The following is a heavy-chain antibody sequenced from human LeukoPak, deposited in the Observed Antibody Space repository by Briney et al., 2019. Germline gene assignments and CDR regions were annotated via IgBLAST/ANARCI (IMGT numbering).Heavy chain of an antibody. D-gene: IGHD2-2*01. Sequence: ASVKVSCKASGYTFTGYYMHWVRQAPGQGLEWMGWINPNHGDTNYAQKFQGRVTMTRDTSISTAYMELSRLRSDDTAVYYCARVLVPAGALWYYYYYMDVWGKGTTVTISS. J-gene: IGHJ6*03. CDR3: ARVLVPAGALWYYYYYMDV. CDR2: INPNHGDT. CDR1: GYTFTGYY. V-gene: IGHV1-2*02.